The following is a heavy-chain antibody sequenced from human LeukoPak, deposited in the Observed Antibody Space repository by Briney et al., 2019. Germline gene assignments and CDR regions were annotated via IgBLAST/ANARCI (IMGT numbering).Heavy chain of an antibody. CDR1: GFTFRSYA. Sequence: GGSLRLSCAAPGFTFRSYAMSWVRQAPGKGLEWVSGISGSGGSTYCADSVKGRFIISRDNSKNTLFLQMNSLRAEDTAVYYCAKTKGPFDIWGQGTMVTVSS. CDR2: ISGSGGST. J-gene: IGHJ3*02. CDR3: AKTKGPFDI. V-gene: IGHV3-23*01. D-gene: IGHD2-8*01.